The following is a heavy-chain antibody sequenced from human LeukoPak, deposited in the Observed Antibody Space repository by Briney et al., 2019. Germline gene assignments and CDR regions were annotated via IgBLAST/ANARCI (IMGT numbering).Heavy chain of an antibody. Sequence: PGGSLRLSCKGSGYSFTSYWIGWVRQMPGKGLEWMGIIYPGDSDTRYSPSFQGQVTISADKSIITAYLQWSSLKASDTAMYYCARHHVCSGGSCYSGDYWGQGTLVTVSS. J-gene: IGHJ4*02. CDR1: GYSFTSYW. V-gene: IGHV5-51*01. D-gene: IGHD2-15*01. CDR2: IYPGDSDT. CDR3: ARHHVCSGGSCYSGDY.